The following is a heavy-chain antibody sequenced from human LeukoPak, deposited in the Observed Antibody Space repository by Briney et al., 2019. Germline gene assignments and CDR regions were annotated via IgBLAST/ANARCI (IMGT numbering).Heavy chain of an antibody. D-gene: IGHD3-16*01. CDR2: IYHSGST. CDR1: GGSISSGGYY. V-gene: IGHV4-30-2*01. J-gene: IGHJ5*02. CDR3: ASLMEGDWFDP. Sequence: PSETLSLTCTVSGGSISSGGYYWSWIRQPPGKGLEWIGYIYHSGSTYYDPSLKSRVTISVDRSKNQFSLKLSSVTAADTAVYYCASLMEGDWFDPWGQETLVTVSS.